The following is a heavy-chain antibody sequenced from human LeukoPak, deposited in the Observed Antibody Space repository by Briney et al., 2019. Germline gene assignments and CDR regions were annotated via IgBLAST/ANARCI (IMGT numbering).Heavy chain of an antibody. CDR3: ARGIAVAGFYYGMDV. CDR2: INPNSGGT. V-gene: IGHV1-2*02. CDR1: GYTFTGYY. Sequence: ASVKVSCKASGYTFTGYYMHWVRQAPGQGLEWMGWINPNSGGTNYAQKFRGRVTMTRDTSISTAYMELSRLRSDDTAVYYCARGIAVAGFYYGMDVWGQGTTVTVSS. J-gene: IGHJ6*02. D-gene: IGHD6-19*01.